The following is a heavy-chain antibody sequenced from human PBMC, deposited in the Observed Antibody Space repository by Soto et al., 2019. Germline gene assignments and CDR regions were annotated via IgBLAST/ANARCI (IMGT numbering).Heavy chain of an antibody. D-gene: IGHD6-13*01. CDR1: GFTFSDYY. CDR3: ARIITAAGGRRYFDL. V-gene: IGHV3-11*05. J-gene: IGHJ2*01. Sequence: QVQLVESGGGLVKPGVSLRLSCAASGFTFSDYYMSWIRQAPGKGLEWVSYINSSSSYTNYADSVKGRFTISRDNAKNSLYLQMNSLRAEDTAVYYCARIITAAGGRRYFDLWGRGTLVTVSS. CDR2: INSSSSYT.